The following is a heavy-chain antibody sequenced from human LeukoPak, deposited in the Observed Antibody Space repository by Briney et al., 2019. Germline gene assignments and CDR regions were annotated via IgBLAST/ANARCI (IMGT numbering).Heavy chain of an antibody. Sequence: SETLSLTRAVYGGSFSGYYWSWIRQPPGKGLEWIGEINHSGSTNYNPSLKSRVTISVDTSKNQFSLKLSSVTAADTAVYYCARGIVQRGLLWGQGTLVTVSS. CDR1: GGSFSGYY. CDR3: ARGIVQRGLL. D-gene: IGHD2-8*01. CDR2: INHSGST. J-gene: IGHJ4*02. V-gene: IGHV4-34*01.